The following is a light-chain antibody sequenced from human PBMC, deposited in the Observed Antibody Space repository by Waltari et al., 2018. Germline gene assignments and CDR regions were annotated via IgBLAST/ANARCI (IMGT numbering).Light chain of an antibody. J-gene: IGLJ2*01. CDR1: SSDVGGYNY. Sequence: QSALTQPASVSGSPGQSITISCTGTSSDVGGYNYVSWYQQHPGKAPKLIIYDVSNRPSGVSNRFSGSKAVNTASLTISGLQAEDEADYYCSSYTSSSTDVLFGGGTKLTVL. CDR3: SSYTSSSTDVL. V-gene: IGLV2-14*03. CDR2: DVS.